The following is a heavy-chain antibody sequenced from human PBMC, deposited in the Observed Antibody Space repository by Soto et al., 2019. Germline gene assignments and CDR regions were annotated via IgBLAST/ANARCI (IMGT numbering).Heavy chain of an antibody. J-gene: IGHJ3*01. D-gene: IGHD1-7*01. CDR3: ETGAGGGRQELVRYAFDF. Sequence: QVQLVQSGAEVKKPGSSVRVSCKASGGTFDSYSISWVRQAPGQGFEWVGKVAPIFDFSRYAPKFQSRVTITADNSTSTAYMSLSGLKSEDTAVYYCETGAGGGRQELVRYAFDFWGQGTKVSVSS. CDR2: VAPIFDFS. CDR1: GGTFDSYS. V-gene: IGHV1-69*02.